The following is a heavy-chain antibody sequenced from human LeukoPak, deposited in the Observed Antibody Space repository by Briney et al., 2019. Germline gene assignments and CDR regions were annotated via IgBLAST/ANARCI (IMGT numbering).Heavy chain of an antibody. CDR1: GYTFIIYY. D-gene: IGHD1-26*01. CDR2: VNPSGGST. J-gene: IGHJ4*02. CDR3: ARGKTVGDY. V-gene: IGHV1-46*01. Sequence: ASVKVSCKASGYTFIIYYIHWVRQAPGQGLEWMGTVNPSGGSTNYAQKFQGRITMTRDTSTSTVYMELSSLKSEDTAVYYCARGKTVGDYWGQGTRVTVSS.